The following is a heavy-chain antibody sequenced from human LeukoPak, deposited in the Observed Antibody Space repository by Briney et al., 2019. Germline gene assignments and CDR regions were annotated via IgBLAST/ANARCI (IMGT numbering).Heavy chain of an antibody. CDR1: GFTFSSYA. V-gene: IGHV3-30*01. CDR3: ARAPIFGGDQFDY. J-gene: IGHJ4*02. Sequence: PGGSLRLSCAASGFTFSSYAMHWVRQPPGKGLEWVAVISYDGGNKYYADSVKGRFTISRDNSKNTLYLQMNSLRPEDTAVYYCARAPIFGGDQFDYWGQGTLVTVSS. D-gene: IGHD3-3*01. CDR2: ISYDGGNK.